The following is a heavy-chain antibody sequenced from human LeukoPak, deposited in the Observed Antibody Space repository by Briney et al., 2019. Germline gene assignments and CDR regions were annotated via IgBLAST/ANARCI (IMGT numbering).Heavy chain of an antibody. J-gene: IGHJ6*02. CDR2: IFRSGST. D-gene: IGHD3-9*01. V-gene: IGHV4-4*02. CDR3: ARGFGGILTGYYGLDV. Sequence: SSEALSLTCTVSGGSFSGTNWWTWVRQPPGKGLEWIGEIFRSGSTNYNPSFKSRVTMSVDKSENQFSLKLNSVTAADTAVYYCARGFGGILTGYYGLDVWGQGTTVTVSS. CDR1: GGSFSGTNW.